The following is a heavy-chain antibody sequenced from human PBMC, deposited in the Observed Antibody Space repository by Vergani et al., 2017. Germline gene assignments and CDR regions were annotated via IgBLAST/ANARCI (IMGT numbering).Heavy chain of an antibody. CDR3: VRVLHTSYILGAFDI. CDR1: GYSIGSGFY. V-gene: IGHV4-38-2*02. D-gene: IGHD2-15*01. J-gene: IGHJ3*02. CDR2: IHNRGKT. Sequence: QVRLEESGPGLVKPSETLSLTCSVSGYSIGSGFYWAWIRQSPGEGLQWLTSIHNRGKTYHNPSLKSRVSVSLETSKNRFSLNLTSVTATDTAVYYCVRVLHTSYILGAFDIWGQGIKVTVSS.